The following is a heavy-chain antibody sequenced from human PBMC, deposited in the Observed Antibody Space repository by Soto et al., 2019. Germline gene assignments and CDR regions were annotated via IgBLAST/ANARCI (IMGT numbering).Heavy chain of an antibody. CDR3: AKEAELVVAANGDAFDI. V-gene: IGHV3-23*01. D-gene: IGHD2-15*01. CDR2: ISGSGGST. Sequence: EVQLLESGGGLVQPGGSLRLSCAASGFTFSSYAMSWVRQAPGKGLEWVSAISGSGGSTYYADSVKGRFTISRDNSKNTLYQQMNSLRAEDTAVYYCAKEAELVVAANGDAFDIWGQGTMVTVAS. J-gene: IGHJ3*02. CDR1: GFTFSSYA.